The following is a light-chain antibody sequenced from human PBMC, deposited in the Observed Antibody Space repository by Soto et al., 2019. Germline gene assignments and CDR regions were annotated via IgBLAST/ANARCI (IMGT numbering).Light chain of an antibody. CDR1: NSNLGDYNL. CDR2: EVT. CDR3: CSFAGISTFV. Sequence: QSALTQPASVSGSPGQSIAISCTGTNSNLGDYNLVSWFQQHPGEVPKLIIYEVTRRPSGVSNRFSGSKSGNTASLTISGLHAEDEAQYYCCSFAGISTFVSGTGTKVTV. V-gene: IGLV2-23*02. J-gene: IGLJ1*01.